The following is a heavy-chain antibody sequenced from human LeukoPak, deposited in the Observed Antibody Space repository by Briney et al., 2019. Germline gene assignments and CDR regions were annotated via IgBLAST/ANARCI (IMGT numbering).Heavy chain of an antibody. V-gene: IGHV1-2*06. J-gene: IGHJ4*02. CDR1: GYTFSGYY. CDR2: INPNSGGT. Sequence: ASVKVSCKASGYTFSGYYMHWVRQAPGQGLEWMGRINPNSGGTNYAQRFQGRVTMTRDTSISIAYMELSRLRSDDTAVYYCARGFRKGYSGYDLYFFDYWGQGTLVTVSS. D-gene: IGHD5-12*01. CDR3: ARGFRKGYSGYDLYFFDY.